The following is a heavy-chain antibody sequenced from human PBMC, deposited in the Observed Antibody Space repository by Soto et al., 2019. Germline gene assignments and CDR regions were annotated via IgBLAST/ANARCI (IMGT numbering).Heavy chain of an antibody. CDR3: AKDRVIYGDFDY. CDR1: GFTFSSYG. D-gene: IGHD4-17*01. CDR2: ISYDGSNK. J-gene: IGHJ4*02. Sequence: GSLRLSCAASGFTFSSYGMHWVRQAPGKGLEWVAVISYDGSNKYYADSVKGRFTISRDNSKNTLYLQMNSLRAEDTAVYYCAKDRVIYGDFDYWGQGTLVTVSS. V-gene: IGHV3-30*18.